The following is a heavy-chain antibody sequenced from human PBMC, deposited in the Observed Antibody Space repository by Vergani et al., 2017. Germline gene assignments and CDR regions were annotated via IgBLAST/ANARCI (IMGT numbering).Heavy chain of an antibody. CDR3: ARVYTETNGHLYYYYYMDV. CDR1: GGSFTSYH. Sequence: QVQLQQWGGGLLKPSETLSLTCVVNGGSFTSYHWTWIRQSPGEGLEWVGDIDHTGRPDYNPSLQSRLTMSVEKSGNQFSLTLNSVTATDTAIYFCARVYTETNGHLYYYYYMDVWGQGTAVTVS. J-gene: IGHJ6*03. V-gene: IGHV4-34*01. CDR2: IDHTGRP. D-gene: IGHD4-11*01.